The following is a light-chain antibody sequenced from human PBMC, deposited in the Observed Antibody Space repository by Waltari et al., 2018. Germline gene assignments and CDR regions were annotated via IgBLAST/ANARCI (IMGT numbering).Light chain of an antibody. Sequence: QSALTQPASVSGSPGQSITISCTGTSSDVGGYNYVSWYQQHPGKAPNLMIYEVSNRPSGLSNLFSGSKSGNTASLTISGLQAEDEADYYCSSYTTSSTVVFGGGTKLTVL. V-gene: IGLV2-14*01. CDR3: SSYTTSSTVV. CDR2: EVS. J-gene: IGLJ3*02. CDR1: SSDVGGYNY.